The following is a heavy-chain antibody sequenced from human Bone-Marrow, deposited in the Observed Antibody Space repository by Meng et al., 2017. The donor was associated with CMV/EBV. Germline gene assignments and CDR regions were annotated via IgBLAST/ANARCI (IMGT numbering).Heavy chain of an antibody. CDR1: GYTFTSYD. CDR3: ARDLSVPAYYYYYYGMDV. Sequence: ASVKVSCKASGYTFTSYDINWVRQATGQGLEWMGWISAYNGNTNYAQKLQGRVTMTTDTSTSTAYMELRSLRSDDTAVYYCARDLSVPAYYYYYYGMDVWGQGTTVTGSS. D-gene: IGHD2-2*01. V-gene: IGHV1-18*01. CDR2: ISAYNGNT. J-gene: IGHJ6*01.